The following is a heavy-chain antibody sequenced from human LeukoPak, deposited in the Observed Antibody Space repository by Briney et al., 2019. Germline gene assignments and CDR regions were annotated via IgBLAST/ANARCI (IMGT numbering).Heavy chain of an antibody. J-gene: IGHJ4*02. CDR3: ARDLGSTTVTTGPDY. Sequence: PGGSLGLSCAVSGFTISSYSMNWVRLAPGKGLEWVSSISSSSSYIYYADSVKGRFTISRDNAKNSLYLQMNSLRAEDTAVYYCARDLGSTTVTTGPDYWGQGTLVTVSS. CDR1: GFTISSYS. D-gene: IGHD4-17*01. CDR2: ISSSSSYI. V-gene: IGHV3-21*01.